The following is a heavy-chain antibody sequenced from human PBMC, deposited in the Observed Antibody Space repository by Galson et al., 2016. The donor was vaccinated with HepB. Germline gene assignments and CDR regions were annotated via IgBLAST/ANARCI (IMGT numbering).Heavy chain of an antibody. CDR1: GFTFSRYG. J-gene: IGHJ4*02. V-gene: IGHV3-30*19. CDR2: ISYDGGDK. D-gene: IGHD2-21*02. CDR3: AKLDCGRDCPRDD. Sequence: SLRLSCAASGFTFSRYGMHWVRQAPGKGLEWVAVISYDGGDKHYADSVKGRFNVSRDNSKNTLFLQMNSLRVEDTAVYYCAKLDCGRDCPRDDWGQGTQVTVS.